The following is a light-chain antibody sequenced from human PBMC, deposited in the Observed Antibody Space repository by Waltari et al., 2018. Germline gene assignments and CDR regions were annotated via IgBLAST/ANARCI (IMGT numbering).Light chain of an antibody. CDR1: GSNLGAGSD. J-gene: IGLJ2*01. CDR3: QSYDTSLSVV. V-gene: IGLV1-40*01. CDR2: GTS. Sequence: QSVLTQPPSVSGAPGQRVSISCTGSGSNLGAGSDVHWYQQHPGKAPNLLIYGTSTRPPGVPDRFFGSQSGTSASLAITALQAEDEAEYYCQSYDTSLSVVFGGGTKLTVL.